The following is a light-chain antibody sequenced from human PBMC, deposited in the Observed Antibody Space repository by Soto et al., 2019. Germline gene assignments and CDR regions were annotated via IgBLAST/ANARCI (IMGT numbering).Light chain of an antibody. CDR2: GAS. CDR1: QSVSSNS. Sequence: ESVLTQSPGTLSLSPGERATLSCRASQSVSSNSLAWYQQKPGQAPRLLIYGASSRATGTPDRFSGSGSGKDFTLTISRLEPEDFAEYYCKQSGGSPASWPCGQGTKVEI. V-gene: IGKV3-20*01. CDR3: KQSGGSPASWP. J-gene: IGKJ1*01.